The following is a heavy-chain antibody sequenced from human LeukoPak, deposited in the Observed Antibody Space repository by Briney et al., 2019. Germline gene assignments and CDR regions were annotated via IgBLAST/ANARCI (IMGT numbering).Heavy chain of an antibody. Sequence: GGSLRLSCEVSGFPFSIHAMSSVRQAPGRGLEWVSGISISADMTYYEASVQGRFIIYRDNSKNTVYLQMDRQRVEDTAVYYCANEEVPNDYWGQGTLVTVSS. CDR1: GFPFSIHA. J-gene: IGHJ4*02. CDR2: ISISADMT. V-gene: IGHV3-23*01. D-gene: IGHD4/OR15-4a*01. CDR3: ANEEVPNDY.